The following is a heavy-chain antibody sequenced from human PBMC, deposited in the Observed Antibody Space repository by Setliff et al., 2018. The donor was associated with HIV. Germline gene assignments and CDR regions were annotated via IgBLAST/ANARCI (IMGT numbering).Heavy chain of an antibody. D-gene: IGHD2-2*01. J-gene: IGHJ6*02. V-gene: IGHV1-2*06. CDR2: VDPDDDT. Sequence: ASVKVSCKASGYTFTDYYMHWVQQAPGKGLEWMGRVDPDDDTNYAQKFQGRVTMTRDTSTSTVYMELRSLRSDDTAVYYCARDHCSSSGCYEYSYYGMDVWG. CDR1: GYTFTDYY. CDR3: ARDHCSSSGCYEYSYYGMDV.